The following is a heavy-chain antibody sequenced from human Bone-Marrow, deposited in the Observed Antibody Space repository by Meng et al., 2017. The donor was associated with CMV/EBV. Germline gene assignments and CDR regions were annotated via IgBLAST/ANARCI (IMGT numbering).Heavy chain of an antibody. D-gene: IGHD3-22*01. CDR2: IYYSGST. Sequence: SETLSLTCTVSGGSISSYYWSWIRQPPGKGLEWIGYIYYSGSTNYNPSLKSRVTISVDTSKNQFSLKLTSVTAADTAVYYCARGSPGEYYTDSRGYFYFDNWGQGTLVTVSS. CDR1: GGSISSYY. J-gene: IGHJ4*02. V-gene: IGHV4-59*01. CDR3: ARGSPGEYYTDSRGYFYFDN.